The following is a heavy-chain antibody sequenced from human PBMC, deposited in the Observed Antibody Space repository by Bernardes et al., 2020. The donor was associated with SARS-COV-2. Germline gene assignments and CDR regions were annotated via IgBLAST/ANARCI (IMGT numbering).Heavy chain of an antibody. J-gene: IGHJ4*02. Sequence: GGSLRLSCAASGFTFSSYSMNWVRQAPGKGLEWVSSISSSSSYIYYADSVKGRFTISRDNAKNSLYLQMNSLRAEDTAVYYCARDGEVATIPFDYWGQGTLVTVSS. V-gene: IGHV3-21*01. CDR2: ISSSSSYI. D-gene: IGHD5-12*01. CDR1: GFTFSSYS. CDR3: ARDGEVATIPFDY.